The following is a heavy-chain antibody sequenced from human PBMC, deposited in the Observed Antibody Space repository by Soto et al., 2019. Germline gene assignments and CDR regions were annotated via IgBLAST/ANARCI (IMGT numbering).Heavy chain of an antibody. V-gene: IGHV3-30-3*01. Sequence: PGGSLRLSCAASGFTFSSYAMHWVRQAPGKGLEWVAVISYDGSNKYYADSVKGRFTISRDNSKNTLYLQMNSLRAEDTAVYYCARDQQWLVAFDIWGQGTMVTVSS. CDR1: GFTFSSYA. J-gene: IGHJ3*02. D-gene: IGHD6-19*01. CDR2: ISYDGSNK. CDR3: ARDQQWLVAFDI.